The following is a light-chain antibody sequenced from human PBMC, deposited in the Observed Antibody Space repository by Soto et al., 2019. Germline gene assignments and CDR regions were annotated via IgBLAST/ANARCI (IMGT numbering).Light chain of an antibody. CDR1: QSFSSSY. V-gene: IGKV3-20*01. CDR3: QQYGSSPFI. J-gene: IGKJ3*01. CDR2: GAS. Sequence: EIVLTQSPGTLSLSPGERATLSCRASQSFSSSYLAWYQQKPGQAPRLLIYGASSRASGIPDRFSGSGSGTDFTLTISRLEPEDFVMYYCQQYGSSPFIFGPGTKVDIK.